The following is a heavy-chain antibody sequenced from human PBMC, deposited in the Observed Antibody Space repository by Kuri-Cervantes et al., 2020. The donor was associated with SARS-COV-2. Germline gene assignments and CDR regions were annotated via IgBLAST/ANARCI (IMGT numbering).Heavy chain of an antibody. J-gene: IGHJ6*03. CDR2: LSSSSYI. V-gene: IGHV3-21*01. Sequence: GESLKISCAASGFTISSYNVNWVRQAPGKGLEWVSSLSSSSYIYYADSVKGRFTISRGDTKNSLYLQMNSLRAEDTAVYYCAKKGDYSNYAERPHYYYYYMDVWGKGTTVTVSS. CDR1: GFTISSYN. D-gene: IGHD4-11*01. CDR3: AKKGDYSNYAERPHYYYYYMDV.